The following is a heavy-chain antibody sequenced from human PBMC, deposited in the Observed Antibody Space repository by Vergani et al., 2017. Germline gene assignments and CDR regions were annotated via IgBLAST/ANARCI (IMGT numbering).Heavy chain of an antibody. CDR2: IFYSGTT. Sequence: QVQLQESGPGVVKPSQTLSLTCAVSGGSISSGDHCWTWIRQRPGKGLEWIGYIFYSGTTYDNPSLMSRRTISVDTSQNQFSLKLRSVTAADTAVYYCARVDTQVPATSHFYYMDVWGKGP. CDR3: ARVDTQVPATSHFYYMDV. D-gene: IGHD6-25*01. CDR1: GGSISSGDHC. V-gene: IGHV4-31*11. J-gene: IGHJ6*03.